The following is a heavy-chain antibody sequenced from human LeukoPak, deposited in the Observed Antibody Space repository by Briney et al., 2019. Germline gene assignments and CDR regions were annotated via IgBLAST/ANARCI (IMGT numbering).Heavy chain of an antibody. CDR1: GGSISSYY. CDR3: AREAPGVVVVAATPYCFDY. J-gene: IGHJ4*02. D-gene: IGHD2-15*01. CDR2: IYTSGST. Sequence: SETLSLTCTVSGGSISSYYWSWIRQPAGKGLEWIGRIYTSGSTNYNPSLKSRVTMSVDTSKNQFSLKLSSVTAADTAVYYCAREAPGVVVVAATPYCFDYWGQGTLVTVSS. V-gene: IGHV4-4*07.